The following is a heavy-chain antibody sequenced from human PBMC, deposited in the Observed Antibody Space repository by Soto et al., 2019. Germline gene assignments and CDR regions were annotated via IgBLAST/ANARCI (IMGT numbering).Heavy chain of an antibody. CDR1: GYTFTSYA. V-gene: IGHV1-3*05. D-gene: IGHD2-2*01. CDR2: INAGNGNT. Sequence: QVQLVQSGAEEKKPGASVKVSCKASGYTFTSYAMHWVRQAPGQRLEWMGWINAGNGNTKYSQKFQGRVTITRDTSASTAYMELSSLRSEDTAVYYCARGGYCISTSCYRYYYYGMDVWGQGTTVTVSS. J-gene: IGHJ6*02. CDR3: ARGGYCISTSCYRYYYYGMDV.